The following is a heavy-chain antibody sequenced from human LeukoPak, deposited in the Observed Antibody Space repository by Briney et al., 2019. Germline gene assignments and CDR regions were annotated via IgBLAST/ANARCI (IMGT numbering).Heavy chain of an antibody. J-gene: IGHJ4*02. D-gene: IGHD1-26*01. CDR3: AREKQGGGTPFDY. Sequence: GGSLRLSCAASGFTFSSYAMSWVRQAPGKGLEWVSSISSSSYIYYADSVKGRFTISRGNAKNSLYLQMNSLRDEDTAVYYCAREKQGGGTPFDYWGQGSLVTVSP. CDR2: ISSSSYI. CDR1: GFTFSSYA. V-gene: IGHV3-21*01.